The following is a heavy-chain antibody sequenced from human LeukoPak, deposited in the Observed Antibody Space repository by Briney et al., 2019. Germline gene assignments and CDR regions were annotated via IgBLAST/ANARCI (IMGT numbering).Heavy chain of an antibody. Sequence: SETLSLTCTVSSGSISTSNYYWGWVRQPPGKALEWIGNIFYSGSTYYSPSLKSRVTISLDTSKNQFSLKLSSVTAADTAVYYCARAAHSGSLAPFDYWGQGTLVTVSS. V-gene: IGHV4-39*07. D-gene: IGHD1-26*01. CDR2: IFYSGST. CDR1: SGSISTSNYY. CDR3: ARAAHSGSLAPFDY. J-gene: IGHJ4*02.